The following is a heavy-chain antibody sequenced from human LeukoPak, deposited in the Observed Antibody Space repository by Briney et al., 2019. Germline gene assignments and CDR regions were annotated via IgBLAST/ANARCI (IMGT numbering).Heavy chain of an antibody. D-gene: IGHD6-19*01. CDR2: IWHDGSSE. CDR1: GFPFSGSW. V-gene: IGHV3-33*06. CDR3: AKDTTGGWSGYFDS. Sequence: GESLRLSCAASGFPFSGSWTNWVRQAPGKGLEWVAVIWHDGSSEFYADSVKGRFSISRDDSKNTVSLQMNSLRAEDTALYYCAKDTTGGWSGYFDSWGQGILVTVSS. J-gene: IGHJ4*02.